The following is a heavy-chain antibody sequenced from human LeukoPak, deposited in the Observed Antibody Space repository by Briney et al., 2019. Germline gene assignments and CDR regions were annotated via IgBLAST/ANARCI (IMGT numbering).Heavy chain of an antibody. D-gene: IGHD5-24*01. CDR1: GGTISSSSFY. Sequence: SETLTLTCAVSGGTISSSSFYCGWIRQPPGKGLEWIGNIYYSGSTYYNPSLKSRVTISVDTSKNQFSLKLSSVTAADTAVYYCASSSGWRQDRAYWGQGTLVTVSS. CDR2: IYYSGST. V-gene: IGHV4-39*01. J-gene: IGHJ4*02. CDR3: ASSSGWRQDRAY.